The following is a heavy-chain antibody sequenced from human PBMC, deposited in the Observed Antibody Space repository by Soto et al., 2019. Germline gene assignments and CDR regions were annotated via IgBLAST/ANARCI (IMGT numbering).Heavy chain of an antibody. Sequence: QVQLVQSGAEVKKPGASVKVSCKASGYTFTSYAMHWVRQAPGQRLEWMGWINAGNGNTKYSQKFQGRVTITRDTSASTAYMELSSLRSEDTAVYYCARDHGESRRVVVITTTNFDYWGQGTLVTVSS. CDR1: GYTFTSYA. CDR2: INAGNGNT. J-gene: IGHJ4*02. V-gene: IGHV1-3*01. D-gene: IGHD3-22*01. CDR3: ARDHGESRRVVVITTTNFDY.